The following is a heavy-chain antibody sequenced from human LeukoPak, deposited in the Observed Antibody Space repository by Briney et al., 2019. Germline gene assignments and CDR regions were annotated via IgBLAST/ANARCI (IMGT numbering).Heavy chain of an antibody. D-gene: IGHD3-10*01. CDR1: GFTFSSYW. Sequence: GGSLRLSCAVSGFTFSSYWMNWVRQAPGKGLEWVANIKQDESEKYYVDSVKGRFTISRDNAKNSVSLQMNSLRAEDTAVYYCARRMSYYGPGTYYSSFDYWGQGTLVTVSS. V-gene: IGHV3-7*01. CDR3: ARRMSYYGPGTYYSSFDY. J-gene: IGHJ4*02. CDR2: IKQDESEK.